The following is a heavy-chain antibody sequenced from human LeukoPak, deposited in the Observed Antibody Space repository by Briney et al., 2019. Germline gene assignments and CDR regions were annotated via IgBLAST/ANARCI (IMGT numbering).Heavy chain of an antibody. V-gene: IGHV4-39*01. CDR3: ASNYYYDSSGYDFDY. J-gene: IGHJ4*02. CDR1: GGSISTNTDY. D-gene: IGHD3-22*01. CDR2: IYYSGST. Sequence: SETLSLTCTVSGGSISTNTDYWGWIRQPPGKGLEWIGSIYYSGSTYYNPSLKSRVTISVDTSKNQFSLKLNSVTAADAAVYYCASNYYYDSSGYDFDYWGQGTLVTVSS.